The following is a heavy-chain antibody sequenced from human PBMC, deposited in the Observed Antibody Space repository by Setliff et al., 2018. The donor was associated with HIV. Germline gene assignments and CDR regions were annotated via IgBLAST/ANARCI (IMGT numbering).Heavy chain of an antibody. CDR2: IRSKIDGGTT. D-gene: IGHD3-22*01. J-gene: IGHJ4*02. CDR3: AGWKGDYYDSSGTNGY. CDR1: GFTFSNAW. Sequence: PGGSLRLSCGAPGFTFSNAWMTWVRQGPGKGLEWVGRIRSKIDGGTTDYAAPVKGRFSISRDDSKHTAYLQMNSLKTEDTAVYYCAGWKGDYYDSSGTNGYWGQGTLVTVSS. V-gene: IGHV3-15*01.